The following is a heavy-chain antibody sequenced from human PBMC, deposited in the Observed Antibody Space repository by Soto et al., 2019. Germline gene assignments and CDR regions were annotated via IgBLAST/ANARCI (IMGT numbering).Heavy chain of an antibody. V-gene: IGHV1-2*04. Sequence: QVQLVQSGAEVKKPGASVKVSCKASGYTFTGYYMHWVRQAPGQGLEWMGWINPNSGGTNYAQKVQGWVTMTRDTSISTAYMELSRLRSDDTAVYYCARDGGRQYQALGYYYYYGMDVWGQGTTVTVSS. J-gene: IGHJ6*02. CDR3: ARDGGRQYQALGYYYYYGMDV. CDR1: GYTFTGYY. CDR2: INPNSGGT. D-gene: IGHD2-2*01.